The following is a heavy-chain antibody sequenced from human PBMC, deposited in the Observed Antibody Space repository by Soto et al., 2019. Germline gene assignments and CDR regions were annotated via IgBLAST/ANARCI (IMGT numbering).Heavy chain of an antibody. CDR3: AKDAMVRGVNWFDP. CDR1: GFTFSSYA. D-gene: IGHD3-10*01. CDR2: IGGSGSST. Sequence: GGSLRLSCAASGFTFSSYAMTWVRQAPGGGLEWVSSIGGSGSSTFYVESVKGRFIISRDNSKNMLYLQMSSLRAEDTAVYYCAKDAMVRGVNWFDPWGQGTQVTVSS. J-gene: IGHJ5*02. V-gene: IGHV3-23*01.